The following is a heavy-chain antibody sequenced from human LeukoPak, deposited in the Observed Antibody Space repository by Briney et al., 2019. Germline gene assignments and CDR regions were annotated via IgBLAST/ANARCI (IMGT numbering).Heavy chain of an antibody. D-gene: IGHD3-22*01. V-gene: IGHV3-64*01. CDR1: GFAFSSYT. Sequence: PGGSLRLSCGASGFAFSSYTMHWVRQAPGKGLEYVSAISRNGGSTYYANSVKGRFTISRDNSKNTLYLQMGSLRAEDMAVYYCARWRHSSGYYYDDWGQGTLVTVSS. CDR3: ARWRHSSGYYYDD. J-gene: IGHJ4*02. CDR2: ISRNGGST.